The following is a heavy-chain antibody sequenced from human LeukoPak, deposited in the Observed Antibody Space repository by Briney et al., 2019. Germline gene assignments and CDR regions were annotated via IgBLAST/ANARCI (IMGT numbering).Heavy chain of an antibody. CDR3: ARRAFYYGSGSFHPVDY. Sequence: SETLSLTCAVYGGSFSGYYWNWIRQPLGKGLEWIGEINHSGSTNYNPSLKSRVTISVDTSKNQFSLKLSSVTAADTAVYYCARRAFYYGSGSFHPVDYWGQGTLVTVSS. V-gene: IGHV4-34*01. D-gene: IGHD3-10*01. CDR2: INHSGST. J-gene: IGHJ4*02. CDR1: GGSFSGYY.